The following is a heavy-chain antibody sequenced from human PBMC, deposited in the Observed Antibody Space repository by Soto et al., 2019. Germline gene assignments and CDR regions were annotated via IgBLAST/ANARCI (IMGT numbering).Heavy chain of an antibody. CDR3: ATREEIGADLDY. J-gene: IGHJ4*02. Sequence: SVKVSCKASGGTFSSYTISWVRQAPGQGLEWMGRIIPILGIANYAQKFQGRVTITADKSTSTAYMELSSLRSEDTAVYYCATREEIGADLDYWGQGTLVTVSS. CDR2: IIPILGIA. V-gene: IGHV1-69*02. D-gene: IGHD2-21*01. CDR1: GGTFSSYT.